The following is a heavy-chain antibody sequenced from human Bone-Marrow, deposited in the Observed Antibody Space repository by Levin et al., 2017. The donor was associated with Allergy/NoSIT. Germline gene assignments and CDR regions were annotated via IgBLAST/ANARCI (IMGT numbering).Heavy chain of an antibody. J-gene: IGHJ4*02. CDR3: ARCRDGGYCNGGSGY. V-gene: IGHV3-7*01. CDR1: GFTFSNYW. D-gene: IGHD2-15*01. Sequence: GSLRLSCAASGFTFSNYWMSWVRQAPGKGLEWVANIKQDGSETYYVDSVKGRFTISRDNAKNSLYLQMNSLRAEDTAVYYCARCRDGGYCNGGSGYWGQGTLVTVSS. CDR2: IKQDGSET.